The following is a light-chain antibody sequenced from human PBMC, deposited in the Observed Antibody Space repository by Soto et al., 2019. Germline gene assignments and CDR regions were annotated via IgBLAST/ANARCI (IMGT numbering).Light chain of an antibody. CDR3: QQYDRLPRT. V-gene: IGKV1-33*01. J-gene: IGKJ1*01. CDR2: DAS. CDR1: QDISNY. Sequence: DIHMTQSASSLSASVGHSVTIICQASQDISNYLNWYQQKPGKAPKPLIYDASNLETGVPSRFSGSLSGTDFTFTISSLQTEDIATYDGQQYDRLPRTFGQGTKVDIK.